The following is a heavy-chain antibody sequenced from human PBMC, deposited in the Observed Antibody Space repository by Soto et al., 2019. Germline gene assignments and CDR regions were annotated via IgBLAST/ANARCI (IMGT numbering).Heavy chain of an antibody. Sequence: QVQLVESGGGVVQPGRSLRLSCAASGFTFSSYAMHWVRQAPGKGLEWVAVISYDGSNKYYADSVKGRFTISRDNSKNTLYLQMHSLRAEDTAVYYCARDLRVSGWEENWFDPWGQGTLVTVSS. J-gene: IGHJ5*02. D-gene: IGHD6-19*01. CDR2: ISYDGSNK. CDR1: GFTFSSYA. CDR3: ARDLRVSGWEENWFDP. V-gene: IGHV3-30-3*01.